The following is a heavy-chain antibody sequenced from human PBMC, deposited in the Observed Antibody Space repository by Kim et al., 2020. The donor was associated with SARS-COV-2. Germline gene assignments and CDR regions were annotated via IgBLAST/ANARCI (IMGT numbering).Heavy chain of an antibody. CDR3: ARAVGYSGYEYYFDY. CDR2: IIPIFGTA. CDR1: GGTFSSYA. D-gene: IGHD5-12*01. Sequence: SVKVSCKASGGTFSSYAISWVRQAPGQGLEWMGGIIPIFGTANYAQKFQGRVTITADESTSTAYMELSSLRSEDTAVYYCARAVGYSGYEYYFDYWGQGTLVTVSS. J-gene: IGHJ4*02. V-gene: IGHV1-69*13.